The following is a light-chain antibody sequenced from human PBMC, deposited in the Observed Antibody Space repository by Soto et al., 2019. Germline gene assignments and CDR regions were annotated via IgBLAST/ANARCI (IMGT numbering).Light chain of an antibody. J-gene: IGKJ2*01. CDR3: HDHIDWHVT. CDR2: GAA. V-gene: IGKV3-15*01. CDR1: QTVVSD. Sequence: EIVLTQSPVTLSVSPGDGATLSCRASQTVVSDLAWYQQMPGQAPRLLLYGAATRATGVPARFSGSGCGKEFNLTIDNLQSDDSAVYDRHDHIDWHVTLRQG.